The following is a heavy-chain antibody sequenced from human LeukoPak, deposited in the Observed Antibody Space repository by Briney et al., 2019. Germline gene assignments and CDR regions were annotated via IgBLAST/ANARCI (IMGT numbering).Heavy chain of an antibody. CDR2: IHPKSGGT. CDR1: AYTPTGYY. D-gene: IGHD1-26*01. CDR3: GSATSSGSERVGYYFDY. J-gene: IGHJ4*02. Sequence: ASVTVSCKPSAYTPTGYYMHWVRQAPGQGLEWMGRIHPKSGGTNYAQKFQGRVSMTRHTPISTAYMELSRLRSDDTAVYYCGSATSSGSERVGYYFDYWGQGTLVTVSS. V-gene: IGHV1-2*06.